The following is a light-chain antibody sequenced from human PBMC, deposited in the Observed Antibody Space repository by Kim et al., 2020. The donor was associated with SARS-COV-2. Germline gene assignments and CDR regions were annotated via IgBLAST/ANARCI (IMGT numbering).Light chain of an antibody. CDR1: SGSVSTSYY. CDR2: NTN. J-gene: IGLJ3*02. V-gene: IGLV8-61*01. Sequence: QTVVTQEPSFSVSPGGTVTLTCGLSSGSVSTSYYPSWYQQTPGQAPRTLIYNTNTRCSGVPDRFSGSILGNKAALTITGAQADDESDYYCVLYMGSGIWVFGGGTQLTV. CDR3: VLYMGSGIWV.